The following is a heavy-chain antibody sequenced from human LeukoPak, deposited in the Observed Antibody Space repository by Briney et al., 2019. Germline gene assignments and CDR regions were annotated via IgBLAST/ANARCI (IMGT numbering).Heavy chain of an antibody. J-gene: IGHJ4*02. D-gene: IGHD6-13*01. Sequence: GGSLRLSCAASGFTFSSYAMHWVRQAPGKGLEWVAVISYDGSNKYYADSVKGRFTISRDIFRNTLYLQLNSLRVEDTALYYCARGFVQTGYSSSSYVHWGQGTLVTVSS. CDR1: GFTFSSYA. CDR3: ARGFVQTGYSSSSYVH. CDR2: ISYDGSNK. V-gene: IGHV3-30*14.